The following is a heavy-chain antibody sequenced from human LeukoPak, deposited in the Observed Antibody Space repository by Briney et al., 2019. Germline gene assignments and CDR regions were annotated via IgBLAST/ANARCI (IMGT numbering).Heavy chain of an antibody. V-gene: IGHV3-7*01. CDR2: IRQDGGAK. CDR3: ATSSDAPANM. J-gene: IGHJ4*02. Sequence: PGGSLRLSCVASGFTFSTYWMSWVRQAPGKGLEWVTNIRQDGGAKYYVDSVKGRFTISRDNAKNSLYLQMNSLRAEDTGVYYCATSSDAPANMWGQGTLVTVSS. D-gene: IGHD2-2*01. CDR1: GFTFSTYW.